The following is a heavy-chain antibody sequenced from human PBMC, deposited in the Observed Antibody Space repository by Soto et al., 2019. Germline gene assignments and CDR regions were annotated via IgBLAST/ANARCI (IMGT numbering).Heavy chain of an antibody. Sequence: GGSLRLSCAASGFTFSNAWMNWVRQAPGKGLEWVGRIKSKTDGGTTDYAAPVKGRFTISRDDSKNTLYLQMNSLKTEDTAVYYCTTAHGDVVVPAARDYYYYYGMDVWGQGTTVTVSS. CDR3: TTAHGDVVVPAARDYYYYYGMDV. V-gene: IGHV3-15*07. CDR1: GFTFSNAW. CDR2: IKSKTDGGTT. J-gene: IGHJ6*02. D-gene: IGHD2-2*01.